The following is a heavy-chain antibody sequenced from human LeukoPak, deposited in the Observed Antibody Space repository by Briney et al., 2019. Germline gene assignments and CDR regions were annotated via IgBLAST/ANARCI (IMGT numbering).Heavy chain of an antibody. CDR2: IIPIFGTA. D-gene: IGHD2-2*01. Sequence: GASVKVSCKASGGTFSSYAISWVRQAPGQGLEWMGGIIPIFGTANYAQKFQGRVTITADESTSTAYMELSSLRSEDTAVYYCARDPRQLLHVHYYYYMDVWGKGTTVTVSS. V-gene: IGHV1-69*13. J-gene: IGHJ6*03. CDR1: GGTFSSYA. CDR3: ARDPRQLLHVHYYYYMDV.